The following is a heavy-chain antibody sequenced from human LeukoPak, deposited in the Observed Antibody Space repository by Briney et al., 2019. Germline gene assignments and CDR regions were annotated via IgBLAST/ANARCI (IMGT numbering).Heavy chain of an antibody. CDR3: ARDTRYSSSWYNWFDP. J-gene: IGHJ5*02. CDR1: GGSISSYY. CDR2: INHSGST. V-gene: IGHV4-34*01. D-gene: IGHD6-13*01. Sequence: SETLSLTCTVSGGSISSYYWSWIRQPPGKGLEWIGEINHSGSTNYNPSLKSRVTISVDTSKNQFSLKLSSVTAADTAVYYCARDTRYSSSWYNWFDPWGQGTLVTVSS.